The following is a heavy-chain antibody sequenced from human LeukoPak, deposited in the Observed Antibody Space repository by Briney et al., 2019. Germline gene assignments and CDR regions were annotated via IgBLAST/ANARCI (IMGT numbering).Heavy chain of an antibody. Sequence: GGSLRLSCAASEFTFRSYEMNWVRQAPGKGLEWISYISNSDTTIDYADSVKGRFTISRDNAKNSLYLQMNSLRVEDTAVYYCARGLVGYYAMDVWGQGTTVTVSS. D-gene: IGHD3-10*01. CDR1: EFTFRSYE. V-gene: IGHV3-48*03. CDR2: ISNSDTTI. CDR3: ARGLVGYYAMDV. J-gene: IGHJ6*02.